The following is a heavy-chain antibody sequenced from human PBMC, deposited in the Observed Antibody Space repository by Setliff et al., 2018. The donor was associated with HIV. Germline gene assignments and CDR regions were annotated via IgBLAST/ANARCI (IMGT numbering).Heavy chain of an antibody. CDR2: ISHSGNT. D-gene: IGHD1-26*01. CDR1: GDSIKGPWW. Sequence: PSETLSLTCTVSGDSIKGPWWWSWIRQSPGKGLEWIGCISHSGNTNFNPSLNSRVTISLDTSKNQFSLRLTSLTAADTAIYYCARSTVGAGASFPWGRGILVTVSS. V-gene: IGHV4-38-2*02. J-gene: IGHJ5*02. CDR3: ARSTVGAGASFP.